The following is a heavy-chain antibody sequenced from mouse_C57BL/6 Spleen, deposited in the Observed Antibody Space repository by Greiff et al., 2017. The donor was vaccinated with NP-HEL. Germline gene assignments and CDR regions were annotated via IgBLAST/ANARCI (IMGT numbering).Heavy chain of an antibody. Sequence: QVQLKQSGAELVKPGASVKMSCKASGYTFTTYPIEWMKQNHGKSLEWIGNFHPYNDDTKYNEKFKGKATLTVEKSSSTVYLELSRLTSDVSAVYYCARNDYYGSSLFAYWGQGTLVTVSA. D-gene: IGHD1-1*01. CDR2: FHPYNDDT. CDR1: GYTFTTYP. J-gene: IGHJ3*01. V-gene: IGHV1-47*01. CDR3: ARNDYYGSSLFAY.